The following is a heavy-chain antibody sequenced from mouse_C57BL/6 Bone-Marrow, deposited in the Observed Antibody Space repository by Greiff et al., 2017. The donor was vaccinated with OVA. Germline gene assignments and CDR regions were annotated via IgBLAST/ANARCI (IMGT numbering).Heavy chain of an antibody. CDR2: ISNGGGST. Sequence: DVQLVESGGGLVQPGGSLKLSCAASGFTFSDYYMYWVRQTPEKRLEWVAYISNGGGSTYYPDTVKGRFTISRDHAKNTLYLQMSRLKSEDTAMYYCARHWGSNYLIYYYAMDYWGQGTSVTVSS. D-gene: IGHD2-5*01. CDR3: ARHWGSNYLIYYYAMDY. J-gene: IGHJ4*01. CDR1: GFTFSDYY. V-gene: IGHV5-12*01.